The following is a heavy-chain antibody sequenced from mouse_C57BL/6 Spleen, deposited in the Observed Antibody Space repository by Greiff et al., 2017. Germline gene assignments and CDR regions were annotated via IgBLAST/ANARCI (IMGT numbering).Heavy chain of an antibody. CDR2: ISSGGDYI. CDR1: GFTFSSYA. D-gene: IGHD2-3*01. Sequence: DVMLVESGEGLVKPGGSLKLSCAASGFTFSSYAMSWVRQTPEKRLEWVAYISSGGDYIYYADTVKGRFTISRDNARNTLYLQMSSLKSEDTAMYYCTRDDNDGEENAMDYWGQGTSVTVSS. CDR3: TRDDNDGEENAMDY. J-gene: IGHJ4*01. V-gene: IGHV5-9-1*02.